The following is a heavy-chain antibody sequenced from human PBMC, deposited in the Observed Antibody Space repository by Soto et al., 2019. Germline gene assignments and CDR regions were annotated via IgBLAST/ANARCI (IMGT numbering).Heavy chain of an antibody. V-gene: IGHV1-69*13. CDR3: ARDVDCSGGSCYGGYGFDY. D-gene: IGHD2-15*01. CDR1: GGTFSSYA. CDR2: IIPIFGTA. Sequence: SVKVSCKASGGTFSSYAISWVRQAPGQGLEWMGGIIPIFGTANYAQKFQGRVTITADESTSTAYMELSSLRSEDTAVYYCARDVDCSGGSCYGGYGFDYWGQGTLVTVSS. J-gene: IGHJ4*02.